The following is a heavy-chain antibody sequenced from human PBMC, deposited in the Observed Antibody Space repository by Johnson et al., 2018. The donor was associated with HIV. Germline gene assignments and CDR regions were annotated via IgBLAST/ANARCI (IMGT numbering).Heavy chain of an antibody. CDR2: ISYDGSNK. Sequence: VQLVESGGGVVQPGRSLRLSCAASGFTFSSYGMHWVRQAPGKGLEWVAVISYDGSNKYYADSVKGRFTISRDNSKNTLYLQMHSLTAEDTALYYCARDQSSSWPGDAFDIWGQGTLVTVSS. D-gene: IGHD6-13*01. V-gene: IGHV3-30*03. CDR3: ARDQSSSWPGDAFDI. J-gene: IGHJ3*02. CDR1: GFTFSSYG.